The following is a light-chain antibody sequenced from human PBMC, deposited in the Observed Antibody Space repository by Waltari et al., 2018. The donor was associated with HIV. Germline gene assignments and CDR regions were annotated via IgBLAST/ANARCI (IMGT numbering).Light chain of an antibody. CDR2: AAS. J-gene: IGKJ3*01. CDR1: QGISSN. V-gene: IGKV1-9*01. CDR3: QHLNSFPPFT. Sequence: DIQLTQSPSFLSASVGARVTITCRASQGISSNLAWYQQKPGQAPTLLIYAASSLPTGVSSRFSGSGSGTEFTLTVRRLQPEDFATYFCQHLNSFPPFTFGPGTTVDVK.